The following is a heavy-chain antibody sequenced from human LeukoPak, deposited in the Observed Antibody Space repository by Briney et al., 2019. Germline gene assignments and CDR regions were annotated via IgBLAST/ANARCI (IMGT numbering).Heavy chain of an antibody. V-gene: IGHV3-30*04. CDR3: ARAFLERSLKFYMDV. J-gene: IGHJ6*03. Sequence: GGSLRLSCAGSGFTFNNYAMHWVRQAPGKGLEWVAVISYDGSNKDYADSVRGRFTISRDYSKNTLYLQMNSLRAEDTAVYYCARAFLERSLKFYMDVWGKGTTVTVSS. D-gene: IGHD3-3*02. CDR1: GFTFNNYA. CDR2: ISYDGSNK.